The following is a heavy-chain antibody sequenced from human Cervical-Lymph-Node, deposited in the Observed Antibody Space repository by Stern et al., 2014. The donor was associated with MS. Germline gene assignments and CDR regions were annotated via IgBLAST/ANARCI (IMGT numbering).Heavy chain of an antibody. CDR1: GGSVSSGSYY. D-gene: IGHD1-26*01. Sequence: VQLVESGPGLVKPSETLSLTCTVSGGSVSSGSYYWSWLRQPPGKGLEWIGYIYYSGSTNYNPSLKSRVTISVDTSKNQFSLKLSSVTAADTAVYYCARGGEEWELYFDYWGQGTLVTVSS. V-gene: IGHV4-61*01. CDR3: ARGGEEWELYFDY. J-gene: IGHJ4*02. CDR2: IYYSGST.